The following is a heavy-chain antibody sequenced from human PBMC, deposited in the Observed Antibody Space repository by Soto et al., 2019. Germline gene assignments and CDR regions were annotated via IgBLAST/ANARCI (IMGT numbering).Heavy chain of an antibody. CDR1: GFTFNSYA. Sequence: GGSLILACAACGFTFNSYAMNWVRQAPGKGLAWVSALGTYGNTYYANSVKGRFTISRDNSRTTLYLQMNSLQVEDTALYYCVRKYPGTRPLDYWGQGTLVTVSS. V-gene: IGHV3-23*01. D-gene: IGHD2-2*01. J-gene: IGHJ4*01. CDR2: LGTYGNT. CDR3: VRKYPGTRPLDY.